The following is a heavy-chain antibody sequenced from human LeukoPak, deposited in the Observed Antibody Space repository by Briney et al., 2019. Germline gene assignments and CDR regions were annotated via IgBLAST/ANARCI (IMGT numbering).Heavy chain of an antibody. D-gene: IGHD5-18*01. CDR3: ARDFTRNSYAVAEFFHP. J-gene: IGHJ1*01. CDR2: IYANGGT. CDR1: GGSISGYY. V-gene: IGHV4-4*07. Sequence: PSETLSLTCTVSGGSISGYYWNWIRQSAGKGLEWIGRIYANGGTNYNPSLRSRVSMSVDTSKNQFSLKLTSVTAADTAMYYCARDFTRNSYAVAEFFHPWGQGTLVSVSS.